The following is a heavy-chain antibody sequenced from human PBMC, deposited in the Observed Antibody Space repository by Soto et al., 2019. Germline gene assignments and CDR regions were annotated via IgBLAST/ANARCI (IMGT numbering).Heavy chain of an antibody. J-gene: IGHJ4*02. CDR1: GFTFSSYA. Sequence: GGSLRLSCAASGFTFSSYAMHWVRQAPGKGLEWVAVISYDGSNKYYADSVKGRFTISRDNSKNTLYLQMNSLRAEDTAVYYCARDRIRMSDSSGYYFDYWGQGTLVTVSS. CDR2: ISYDGSNK. D-gene: IGHD3-22*01. CDR3: ARDRIRMSDSSGYYFDY. V-gene: IGHV3-30-3*01.